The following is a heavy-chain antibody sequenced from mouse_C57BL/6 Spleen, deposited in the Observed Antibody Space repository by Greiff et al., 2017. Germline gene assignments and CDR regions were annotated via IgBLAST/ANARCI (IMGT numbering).Heavy chain of an antibody. J-gene: IGHJ4*01. CDR3: ARREITTVVGAIDY. D-gene: IGHD1-1*01. Sequence: QVQLQQSGTELVKPGASVKLSCKASGYTFTSYWMHWVKQRPGQGLEWIGHINPSNGGTNYNEKFKSKATQTVDKSSSTAYMRLSSLTSEDSAVEYCARREITTVVGAIDYWGQGTSVTVSS. CDR1: GYTFTSYW. V-gene: IGHV1-53*01. CDR2: INPSNGGT.